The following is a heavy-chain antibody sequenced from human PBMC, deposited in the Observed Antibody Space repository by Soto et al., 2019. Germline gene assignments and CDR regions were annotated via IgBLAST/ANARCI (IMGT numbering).Heavy chain of an antibody. CDR2: ISAYNGNT. Sequence: ASVKVSCKASGYTFTSYGISWVRQAPGQGLEWMGWISAYNGNTNYAQKLQGRVTMTTDTSTSTAYMELRSLRSDDTAVYYCASAGGYSTSWPYFGYWGQGTLVTVSS. J-gene: IGHJ4*02. CDR3: ASAGGYSTSWPYFGY. D-gene: IGHD2-21*01. CDR1: GYTFTSYG. V-gene: IGHV1-18*01.